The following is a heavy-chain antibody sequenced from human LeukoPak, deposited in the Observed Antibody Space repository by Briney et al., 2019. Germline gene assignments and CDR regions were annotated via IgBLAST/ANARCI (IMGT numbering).Heavy chain of an antibody. Sequence: PGRSLRLSCAASGFTFSSYWMTWVRQAPGKGLECVANIKEDGREEYYVDSVKGRFSISRDNAKNSLHLQMNSLRAEDTAVYYCARDWLAGNPYHTFDLWGKGTMVTVSS. CDR3: ARDWLAGNPYHTFDL. D-gene: IGHD3-22*01. CDR2: IKEDGREE. V-gene: IGHV3-7*01. CDR1: GFTFSSYW. J-gene: IGHJ3*01.